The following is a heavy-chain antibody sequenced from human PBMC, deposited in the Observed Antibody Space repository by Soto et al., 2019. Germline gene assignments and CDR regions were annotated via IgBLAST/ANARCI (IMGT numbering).Heavy chain of an antibody. J-gene: IGHJ4*02. CDR1: GGTFTTYD. CDR2: IIPLFDAT. D-gene: IGHD6-19*01. Sequence: QVQLVQSGAEVRKPGSSVKVSCKASGGTFTTYDISWVRQAPGQGLEWMGGIIPLFDATKYAQKFRGRVTITADKSTGTAYMELSSLRSEDTAMYYCARDRSSSWYNGTFYLDSWGQGTLVTVSS. CDR3: ARDRSSSWYNGTFYLDS. V-gene: IGHV1-69*06.